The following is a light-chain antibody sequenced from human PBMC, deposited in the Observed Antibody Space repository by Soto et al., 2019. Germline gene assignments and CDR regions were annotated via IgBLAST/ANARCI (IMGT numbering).Light chain of an antibody. J-gene: IGKJ5*01. CDR3: QQSYSTPIT. Sequence: IKMNQSPSSLSASIGDRVTITFRASQGIGNALGWYQQKPGKAPKLLIYAASSLQGGVPSRFSGSGSGTDFTLTISSLQPEDFATYYCQQSYSTPITFGQGTRLEI. CDR2: AAS. V-gene: IGKV1-6*01. CDR1: QGIGNA.